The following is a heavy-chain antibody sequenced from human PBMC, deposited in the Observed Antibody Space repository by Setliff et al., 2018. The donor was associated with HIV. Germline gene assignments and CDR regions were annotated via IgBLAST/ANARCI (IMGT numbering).Heavy chain of an antibody. J-gene: IGHJ6*03. CDR2: IIPIFGTP. V-gene: IGHV1-69*05. D-gene: IGHD1-1*01. CDR3: ASSAGAVPTTAPYGDYYYYFYMDV. Sequence: GASVKVSCKASGGIFSRFAFSWVRQAPGQGLEWMGGIIPIFGTPNYAQKFQGRDTITTDESTNTVYMELYSLTSEDTAIYYCASSAGAVPTTAPYGDYYYYFYMDVWGKGTTVTVSS. CDR1: GGIFSRFA.